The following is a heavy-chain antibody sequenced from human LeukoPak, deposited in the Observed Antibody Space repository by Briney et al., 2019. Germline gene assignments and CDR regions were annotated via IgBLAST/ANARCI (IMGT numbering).Heavy chain of an antibody. D-gene: IGHD1-26*01. Sequence: SSVKVSCKASGYTFSGYYFHWVRQAPGQGLEWMGWINPNSGGTNYAQKFQGRVTMTRDTSISTAYMELSRLRSDDTAVYYCAGYSGSYLVLGTFDIWGQGTMVTVSS. J-gene: IGHJ3*02. CDR2: INPNSGGT. CDR1: GYTFSGYY. V-gene: IGHV1-2*02. CDR3: AGYSGSYLVLGTFDI.